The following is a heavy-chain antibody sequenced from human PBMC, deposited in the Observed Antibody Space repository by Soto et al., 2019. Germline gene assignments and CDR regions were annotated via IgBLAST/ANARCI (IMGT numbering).Heavy chain of an antibody. Sequence: EVQLVQSGAEVKKPGESLKTSCKGSGYRFTKYWIGWVRQMPGKGLEWMGIIYAGDSDTRYSPSFQGQVTISVDKSISTAYLQWSSLKASDTAIYYCARETNRVATIAPSYFDSWGQGTLVTVSS. CDR3: ARETNRVATIAPSYFDS. D-gene: IGHD5-12*01. CDR1: GYRFTKYW. V-gene: IGHV5-51*03. CDR2: IYAGDSDT. J-gene: IGHJ4*02.